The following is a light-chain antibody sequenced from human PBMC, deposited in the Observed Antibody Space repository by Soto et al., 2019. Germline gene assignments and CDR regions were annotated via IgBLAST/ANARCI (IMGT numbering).Light chain of an antibody. Sequence: EIVMTQSPATLSVSPGERATLSCRASQSINNNLAWYQQKPGQAPRLLIYDASTRATGIPARFSGSGSGTEFTLTISSLQSEDFAIYYCQQYNNWPPRFGQGTKVEIK. CDR1: QSINNN. CDR3: QQYNNWPPR. CDR2: DAS. J-gene: IGKJ1*01. V-gene: IGKV3-15*01.